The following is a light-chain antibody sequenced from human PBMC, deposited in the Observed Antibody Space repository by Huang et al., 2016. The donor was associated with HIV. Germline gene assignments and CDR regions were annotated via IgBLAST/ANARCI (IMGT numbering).Light chain of an antibody. J-gene: IGKJ1*01. CDR2: AAS. CDR3: QQLNSYPPT. Sequence: IQLTQSPSSRSASVGDRVTITCRASKGISSYLAWYQQKPGKAPKLLIYAASTLQSGVPSRFSGSGSGTDFTLTISSLQPEDFATYHCQQLNSYPPTFGQGTKVEIK. V-gene: IGKV1-9*01. CDR1: KGISSY.